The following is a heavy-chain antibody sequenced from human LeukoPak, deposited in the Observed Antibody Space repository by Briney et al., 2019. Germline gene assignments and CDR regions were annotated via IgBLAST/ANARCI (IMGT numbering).Heavy chain of an antibody. CDR3: AKGGPHYGSGSYYAFDY. Sequence: GRSLRLSCAASGFTFTNFAMHWVRQAPGKGLEWVTVISDDGNNKYFADSVKGRFTISRDNSKNTLYLQMNSLRAEDTAVYYCAKGGPHYGSGSYYAFDYWGQETLVTVSS. V-gene: IGHV3-30*18. CDR2: ISDDGNNK. CDR1: GFTFTNFA. J-gene: IGHJ4*02. D-gene: IGHD3-10*01.